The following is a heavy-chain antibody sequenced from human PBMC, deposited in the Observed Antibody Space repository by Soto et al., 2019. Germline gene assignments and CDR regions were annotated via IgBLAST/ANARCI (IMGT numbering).Heavy chain of an antibody. CDR1: GFTFKTYG. CDR3: VRAGSTWSYYYYFGLDV. V-gene: IGHV3-33*01. CDR2: IWYDGGRI. Sequence: PGXSLRLSCAASGFTFKTYGIHWVLQAPGKGLEWVAVIWYDGGRIYYGDSVKGRFTISRDNSKNTMYLQMNSLRAEETAVYYCVRAGSTWSYYYYFGLDVWGQGTTVTVSS. J-gene: IGHJ6*02. D-gene: IGHD6-13*01.